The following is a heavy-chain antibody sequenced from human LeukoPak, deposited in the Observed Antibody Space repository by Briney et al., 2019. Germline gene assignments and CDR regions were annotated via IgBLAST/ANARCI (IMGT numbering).Heavy chain of an antibody. J-gene: IGHJ4*02. D-gene: IGHD3-22*01. CDR1: GFSLSTGGMC. CDR3: ARGYYDTSAYIDY. Sequence: ASGPMLVNPTQTLTLTCTFSGFSLSTGGMCVSWIRQPPGKALEWLARIDWDNDKYYSTSLKTRLTISKDTSKNQVVLTMTNMDPVDTATYYCARGYYDTSAYIDYWGQGTLVTVSS. CDR2: IDWDNDK. V-gene: IGHV2-70*11.